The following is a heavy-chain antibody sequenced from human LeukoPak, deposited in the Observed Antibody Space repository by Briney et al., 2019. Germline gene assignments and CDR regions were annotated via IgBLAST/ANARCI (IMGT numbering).Heavy chain of an antibody. CDR3: ARDYRGYRAPYYFDY. J-gene: IGHJ4*02. CDR2: IKQDGSEK. CDR1: GFTFSSYW. V-gene: IGHV3-7*01. D-gene: IGHD2-15*01. Sequence: PGGSLRPSCAASGFTFSSYWMSWVRQAPGKGLEWVANIKQDGSEKYYVDSVKGRFTISRDNAKNSLYLQMNSLRAEDTAVYYCARDYRGYRAPYYFDYWGQGTLVTVSS.